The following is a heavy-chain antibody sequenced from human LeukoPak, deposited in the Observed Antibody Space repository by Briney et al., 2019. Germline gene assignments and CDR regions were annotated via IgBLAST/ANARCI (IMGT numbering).Heavy chain of an antibody. CDR1: GGSISGYY. V-gene: IGHV4-4*07. CDR2: IYTNGDT. D-gene: IGHD6-13*01. J-gene: IGHJ4*02. CDR3: ARAAGAAGGQYFDY. Sequence: SETLSLTCTVSGGSISGYYWSWIRQPAGQGLEWIGRIYTNGDTKFNPSLKSRVTMSVDTSKNQLSLKLRPVTAADTAVYYCARAAGAAGGQYFDYWGQGTLVTVSP.